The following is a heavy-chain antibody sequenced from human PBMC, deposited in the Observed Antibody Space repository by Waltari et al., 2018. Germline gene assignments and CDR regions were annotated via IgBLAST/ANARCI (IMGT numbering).Heavy chain of an antibody. CDR2: IYHSGST. D-gene: IGHD3-22*01. J-gene: IGHJ4*02. CDR1: GYSISSGYY. Sequence: QVQLQESGPGLVRPSETLSLTCAVSGYSISSGYYWGWIRQSPGTGLEWFGFIYHSGSTYFNPSLKSRVTISVDTSKNQFFLKLNSVTAADTAVYHCARHSSGYYYYLDYWGQGTLVTVSS. CDR3: ARHSSGYYYYLDY. V-gene: IGHV4-38-2*01.